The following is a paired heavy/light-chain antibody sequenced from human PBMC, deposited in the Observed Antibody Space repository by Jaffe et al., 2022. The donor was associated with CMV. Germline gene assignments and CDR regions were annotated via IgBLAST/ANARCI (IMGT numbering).Light chain of an antibody. CDR1: QGISSY. CDR2: AAS. V-gene: IGKV1-8*01. CDR3: QQYYSYPIT. Sequence: AIRMTQSPSSFSASTGDRVTITCRASQGISSYLAWYQQKPGKAPKLLIYAASTLQSGVPSRFSGSGSGTDFTLTISCLQSEDFATYYCQQYYSYPITFGQGTRLEIK. J-gene: IGKJ5*01.
Heavy chain of an antibody. J-gene: IGHJ6*02. Sequence: QVQLQQWGAGLLKPSETLSLTCAVYGGSFSGYYWSWIRQPPGKGLEWIGEINHSGSTNYNPSLKSRVTISVDTSKNQFSLKLSSVTAADTAVYYCARGRPSGAARGHYYYYGMDVWGQGTTVTVSS. CDR1: GGSFSGYY. D-gene: IGHD6-6*01. CDR3: ARGRPSGAARGHYYYYGMDV. CDR2: INHSGST. V-gene: IGHV4-34*01.